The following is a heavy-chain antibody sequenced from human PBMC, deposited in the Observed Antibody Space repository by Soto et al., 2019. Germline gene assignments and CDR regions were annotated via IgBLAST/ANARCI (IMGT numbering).Heavy chain of an antibody. Sequence: SETLSLTCTVSGGSISSSSYYWGWIRQPPGKGLEWIGSIYYSGSTYYNPSLKSRVTISVDTSKNQFSLKLSSVTAADTAVYYCARQPGKVVVMGTDPNFDYWGQGTLVTVSS. V-gene: IGHV4-39*01. CDR1: GGSISSSSYY. J-gene: IGHJ4*02. CDR2: IYYSGST. D-gene: IGHD3-22*01. CDR3: ARQPGKVVVMGTDPNFDY.